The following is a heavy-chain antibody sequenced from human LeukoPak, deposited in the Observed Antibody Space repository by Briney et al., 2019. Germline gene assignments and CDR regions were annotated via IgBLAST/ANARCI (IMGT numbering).Heavy chain of an antibody. CDR3: ATDGAGFDT. Sequence: PGRSLRLSCAASGFTFNSYVMHWVRQAPGKGLEWVAIISYDGSNKYYADSVKGRFTISRDNAKKSLYLEMNNLRAEDTAVYYCATDGAGFDTWGQGVLVTVSS. CDR1: GFTFNSYV. J-gene: IGHJ5*02. CDR2: ISYDGSNK. V-gene: IGHV3-30*07.